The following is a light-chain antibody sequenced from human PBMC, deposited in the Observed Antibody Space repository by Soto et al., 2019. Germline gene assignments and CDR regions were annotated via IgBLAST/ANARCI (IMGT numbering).Light chain of an antibody. V-gene: IGKV3-15*01. J-gene: IGKJ1*01. Sequence: VMTQSPATLSVSPGERATLSCWASETVATNLAWYQQKTGQAPRLLISGSSTRAAGISDRFRGSGSGTEFTLTISSLRSEDSAIYYCQQYVEWPPMTFGQGTKVEI. CDR1: ETVATN. CDR2: GSS. CDR3: QQYVEWPPMT.